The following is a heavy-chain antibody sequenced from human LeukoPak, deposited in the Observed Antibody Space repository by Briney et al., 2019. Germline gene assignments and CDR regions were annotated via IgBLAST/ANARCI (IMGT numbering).Heavy chain of an antibody. CDR3: ARVRYRLAETYIDY. CDR1: GYTFTSYG. Sequence: ASVKVSCKASGYTFTSYGISWVRQAPGQGLEWMGGIIPIFGTANYAQKFQGRVTITADESTSTAYMELSRLRSDDTAVYYCARVRYRLAETYIDYWGQGTLVTVSS. V-gene: IGHV1-69*13. CDR2: IIPIFGTA. D-gene: IGHD3-16*01. J-gene: IGHJ4*02.